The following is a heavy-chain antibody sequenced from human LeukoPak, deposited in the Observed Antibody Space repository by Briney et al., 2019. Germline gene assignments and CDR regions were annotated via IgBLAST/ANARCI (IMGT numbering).Heavy chain of an antibody. CDR1: GGSISSYY. Sequence: PETLSLTCTVSGGSISSYYWSWIRQPPGKGLDWIGYIYYTGSTKYNPSLKSRVTISVDTSKNQFSLELSSVTAADTAVYYCARVVVHGHSDYWGQGTLVTVSS. CDR3: ARVVVHGHSDY. CDR2: IYYTGST. J-gene: IGHJ4*02. V-gene: IGHV4-59*01. D-gene: IGHD2-2*01.